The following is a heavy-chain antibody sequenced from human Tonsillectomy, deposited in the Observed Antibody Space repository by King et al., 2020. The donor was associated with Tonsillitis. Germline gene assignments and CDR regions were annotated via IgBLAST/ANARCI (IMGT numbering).Heavy chain of an antibody. D-gene: IGHD3-3*01. CDR3: AKCPYDFWSGGLYYAMDV. J-gene: IGHJ6*02. CDR1: GFTFSTYA. CDR2: MRGAGARA. Sequence: VQLVESGGGLVQPGGSLRLSCAASGFTFSTYAMTWVRQAPGKGLEGVSVMRGAGARAYHADSVKGRVTISNENSKNTMYLQMNSLRAEDTAVYYCAKCPYDFWSGGLYYAMDVWGQGTTVTVSS. V-gene: IGHV3-23*04.